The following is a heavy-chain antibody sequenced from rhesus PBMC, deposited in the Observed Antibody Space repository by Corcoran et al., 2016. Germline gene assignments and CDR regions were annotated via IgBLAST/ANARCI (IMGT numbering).Heavy chain of an antibody. V-gene: IGHV4-93*02. Sequence: QVQLQESGPAVVKPSETLSLTCAVSGTSISSSNWWSWIRQSPGKGLERIGGIHASSSGTKYNPSLESRVTMSIDASKNQFSLKLDSVTAADTAVYYCTIGVAAAGTGVGYWGQGVLVTVSS. CDR1: GTSISSSNW. CDR2: IHASSSGT. D-gene: IGHD6-31*01. CDR3: TIGVAAAGTGVGY. J-gene: IGHJ4*01.